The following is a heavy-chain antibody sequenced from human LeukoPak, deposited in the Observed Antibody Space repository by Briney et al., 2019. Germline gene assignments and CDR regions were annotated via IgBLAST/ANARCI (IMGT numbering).Heavy chain of an antibody. Sequence: GGCLRLSCVDSGYTFSETWMHWVRHSPGKGRGWVSRIRNDGGDANYAESVKGRFTISRDNAKNTLYLQMNSLRDEDTAVYYCARDWFHANYWGQGILVTVSS. CDR2: IRNDGGDA. CDR1: GYTFSETW. CDR3: ARDWFHANY. J-gene: IGHJ4*02. D-gene: IGHD2/OR15-2a*01. V-gene: IGHV3-74*01.